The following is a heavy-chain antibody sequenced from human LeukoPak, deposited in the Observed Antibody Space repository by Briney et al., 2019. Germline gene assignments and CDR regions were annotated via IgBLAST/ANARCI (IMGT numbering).Heavy chain of an antibody. CDR3: ARSAARLRYYYAMDV. CDR2: IYSGDSGVST. Sequence: GGSLRLSCAASGFTFSSYATSWVRQAPGKGLEWVSVIYSGDSGVSTYYADSVKGRFTISRHNSKNTLYLQMSSLRAEDTAVYFCARSAARLRYYYAMDVWGQGTTVTVCS. CDR1: GFTFSSYA. V-gene: IGHV3-23*03. J-gene: IGHJ6*02. D-gene: IGHD6-6*01.